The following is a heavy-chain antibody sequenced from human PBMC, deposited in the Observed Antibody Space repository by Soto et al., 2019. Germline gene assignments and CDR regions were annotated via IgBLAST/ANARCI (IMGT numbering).Heavy chain of an antibody. D-gene: IGHD2-2*01. CDR2: ISGYNSNT. CDR3: AKDSQSVSVSAARVYGMDV. J-gene: IGHJ6*02. V-gene: IGHV1-18*04. CDR1: GYTFTNYG. Sequence: SVKVSCKDSGYTFTNYGISWVRQAPGQGLEWMGWISGYNSNTKYAQKVQGRVTMTTDTSTGTAYMELRGLRSDDTAVYYCAKDSQSVSVSAARVYGMDVWGQGTTVTVSS.